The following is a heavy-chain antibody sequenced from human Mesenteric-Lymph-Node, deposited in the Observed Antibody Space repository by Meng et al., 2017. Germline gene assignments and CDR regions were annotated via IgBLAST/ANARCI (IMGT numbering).Heavy chain of an antibody. Sequence: GESLKISCVVSGFTFSSSWMHWVRQVPGKGLVWVARINDDGGTTSYADSVKGRFTISRDNAKNTVYLQMNSLRVEDTAVYYCETRNFDYWGQGTLVTVSS. CDR2: INDDGGTT. J-gene: IGHJ4*02. CDR1: GFTFSSSW. CDR3: ETRNFDY. V-gene: IGHV3-74*01.